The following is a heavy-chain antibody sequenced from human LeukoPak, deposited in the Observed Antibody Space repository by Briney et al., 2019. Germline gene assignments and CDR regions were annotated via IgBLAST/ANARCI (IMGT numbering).Heavy chain of an antibody. CDR3: AKTRPLDSSSWSHGDY. J-gene: IGHJ4*02. CDR1: GSTFSSYS. Sequence: GGSLRLSCAASGSTFSSYSMNWVRQAPGEGLEWVSAISGSGDSTYYGDSVKGRFTISRDNSKNTLYLQMNSLRAEDTAVYYCAKTRPLDSSSWSHGDYWGQGTLVTVSS. V-gene: IGHV3-23*01. CDR2: ISGSGDST. D-gene: IGHD6-13*01.